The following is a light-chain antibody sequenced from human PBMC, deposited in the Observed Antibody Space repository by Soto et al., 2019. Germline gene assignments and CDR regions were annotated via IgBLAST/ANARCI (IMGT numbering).Light chain of an antibody. Sequence: QSVLTQPPSASGTPGQRVTISCSGSSSNIGSNTVNWYQQLPGTAPKLLIYSNNQRPSGLPDRFSGSKSGTSASLAISGLQSEDEADYYCAAWDDSLNDHAVFGGGTKVTVL. V-gene: IGLV1-44*01. CDR1: SSNIGSNT. J-gene: IGLJ2*01. CDR3: AAWDDSLNDHAV. CDR2: SNN.